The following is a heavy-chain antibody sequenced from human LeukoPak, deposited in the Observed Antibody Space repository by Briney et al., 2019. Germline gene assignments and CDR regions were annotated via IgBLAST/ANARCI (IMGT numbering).Heavy chain of an antibody. CDR3: ARGDSLNYYFWSGPNWFDP. CDR2: IYYSGST. Sequence: SETLSLTCTVSGGSISSDYWSWIRQPPGKGLEWIGYIYYSGSTNYNPSLKSRVTISVDTSKNQFSLKLNSVTAADTAVYYCARGDSLNYYFWSGPNWFDPWGQGTLVTVSS. J-gene: IGHJ5*02. V-gene: IGHV4-59*01. CDR1: GGSISSDY. D-gene: IGHD3-3*01.